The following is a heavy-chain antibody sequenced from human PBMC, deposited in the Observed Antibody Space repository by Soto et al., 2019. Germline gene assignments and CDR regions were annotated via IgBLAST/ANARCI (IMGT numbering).Heavy chain of an antibody. Sequence: KPSETVSLTCTVSGGSISSYYWSWIRQPPGKGLEWIGYIYYSGSTNYNPSLKSRVTISVDTSKNQFSLKLSSVTAADTAVYYCARWAGYYYYYVMDVSGQGTKVTVSS. CDR3: ARWAGYYYYYVMDV. CDR1: GGSISSYY. J-gene: IGHJ6*02. V-gene: IGHV4-59*01. CDR2: IYYSGST.